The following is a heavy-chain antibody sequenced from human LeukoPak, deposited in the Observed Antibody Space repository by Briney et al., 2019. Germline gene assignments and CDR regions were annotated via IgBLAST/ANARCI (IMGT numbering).Heavy chain of an antibody. CDR3: ARGGDDYGDYYFDY. D-gene: IGHD4-17*01. J-gene: IGHJ4*02. CDR1: GGPFNGYY. Sequence: PSETLSLTCAVYGGPFNGYYWSWTRQSPGKGLEWIGSIYHSGSTYYNPSLKSRVTISVDTSKNQFSLKLSSVTAADTAVYYCARGGDDYGDYYFDYWGQGTLVTVSS. CDR2: IYHSGST. V-gene: IGHV4-34*01.